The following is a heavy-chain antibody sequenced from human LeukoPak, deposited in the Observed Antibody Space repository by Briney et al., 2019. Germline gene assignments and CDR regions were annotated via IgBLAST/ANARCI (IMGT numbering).Heavy chain of an antibody. D-gene: IGHD5-12*01. V-gene: IGHV3-23*01. CDR2: ISSSGGST. J-gene: IGHJ1*01. CDR3: AKALVATTGYFQH. CDR1: GLTFSTYA. Sequence: GGSLRLTCAASGLTFSTYAMSWARQAPGKGLEWVSAISSSGGSTYYADSVKGRFTISRDNSKSTLYLQLNSLRAEDTALYYCAKALVATTGYFQHWGQGTLVSVSS.